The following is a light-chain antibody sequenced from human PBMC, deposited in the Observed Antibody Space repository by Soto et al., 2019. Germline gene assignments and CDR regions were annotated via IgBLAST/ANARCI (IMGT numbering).Light chain of an antibody. CDR2: YVS. CDR3: MQSTHWPPYT. V-gene: IGKV2-30*01. Sequence: EVVMTQSPLSLPVTLGQPASISCRSSRSLAYIDGNNYLTWFHQRPGQSPRRLIYYVSNRDSGVPDRFSGSGSGTDFTLKISRVEAEDAGIYYCMQSTHWPPYTFGQGTKLEIK. J-gene: IGKJ2*01. CDR1: RSLAYIDGNNY.